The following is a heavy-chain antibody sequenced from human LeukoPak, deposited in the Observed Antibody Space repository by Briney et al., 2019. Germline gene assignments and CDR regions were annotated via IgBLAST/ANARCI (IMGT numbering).Heavy chain of an antibody. V-gene: IGHV3-30*18. D-gene: IGHD3-10*01. J-gene: IGHJ6*02. Sequence: PGGSLRLSCAASGFTFSSYGMHWVRQAPGKGLEWVAVISYDGSNKYYADSVKGRFTISRDNSKNTLYLQMNSLRAEDTAVYYCAKDTLLYGSGRSGMDVWGQGTTVTVSS. CDR1: GFTFSSYG. CDR3: AKDTLLYGSGRSGMDV. CDR2: ISYDGSNK.